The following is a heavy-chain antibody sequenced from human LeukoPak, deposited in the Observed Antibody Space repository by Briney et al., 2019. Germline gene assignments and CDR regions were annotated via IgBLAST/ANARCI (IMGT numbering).Heavy chain of an antibody. V-gene: IGHV4-59*08. J-gene: IGHJ4*02. CDR2: IYYSGST. CDR1: GGSISSYY. CDR3: ARHYYHCSGGSCAEGFDY. D-gene: IGHD2-15*01. Sequence: SETLSLTCTVSGGSISSYYWSWIRQPPGKGLEWIGYIYYSGSTNHNPSLKSRVTISVDTSKNQFSLKLSSVTAADTAVYYCARHYYHCSGGSCAEGFDYWGQGTLVTVSS.